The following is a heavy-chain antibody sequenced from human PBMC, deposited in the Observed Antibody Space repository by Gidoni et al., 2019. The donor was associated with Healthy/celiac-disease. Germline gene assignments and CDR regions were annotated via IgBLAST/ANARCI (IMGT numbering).Heavy chain of an antibody. CDR1: GFTVSSNY. CDR2: IYSGGST. CDR3: ARMVVAANDAFDI. D-gene: IGHD2-15*01. Sequence: EVQLVESGGGLIQPGGSLRLSCAASGFTVSSNYMSWVRQAPGKGLEWVSVIYSGGSTYYADSVKGRFTISRDNSKNTLYLQMNSLRAEDTAVYYCARMVVAANDAFDIWGQGTMVTVSS. V-gene: IGHV3-53*01. J-gene: IGHJ3*02.